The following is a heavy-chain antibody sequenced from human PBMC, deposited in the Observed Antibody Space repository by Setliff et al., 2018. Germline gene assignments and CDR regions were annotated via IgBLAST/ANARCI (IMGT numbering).Heavy chain of an antibody. V-gene: IGHV3-30*02. CDR3: AKEIQARRGPVYDSSALAFDY. J-gene: IGHJ4*01. CDR1: GFTVSTFS. CDR2: IRYDGSKK. Sequence: PGGSLRLSCAASGFTVSTFSMHWVRHTPGKGLEWVAYIRYDGSKKDYADHVRGRFTISRDDSKNTVSLEMNGLRVEDTAVYYCAKEIQARRGPVYDSSALAFDYWGQGTLVTVSS. D-gene: IGHD3-22*01.